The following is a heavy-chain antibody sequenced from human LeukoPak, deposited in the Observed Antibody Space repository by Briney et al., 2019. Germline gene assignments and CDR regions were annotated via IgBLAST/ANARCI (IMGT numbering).Heavy chain of an antibody. CDR3: AKGSCSSTSCQGAFDI. V-gene: IGHV3-9*03. J-gene: IGHJ3*02. CDR2: ISWNSGSI. Sequence: GGSLRLSCAASGFTFDDYAMHWVRQAPGKGLEWVSGISWNSGSIGYADSVKGRFTIPRDNAKNSLYLQMNSLRAEDMALYYCAKGSCSSTSCQGAFDIWGQGTMVTVSS. D-gene: IGHD2-2*01. CDR1: GFTFDDYA.